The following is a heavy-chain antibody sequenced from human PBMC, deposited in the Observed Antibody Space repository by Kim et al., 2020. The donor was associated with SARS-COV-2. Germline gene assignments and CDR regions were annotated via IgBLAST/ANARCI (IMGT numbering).Heavy chain of an antibody. D-gene: IGHD1-26*01. V-gene: IGHV1-46*01. Sequence: ASVKVSCKASGYTFTSYHIHWVRQAPGQGPEWMGIIFSGGETISNKLQNFQGRVTMTRDTSTSTVYMELSSLKFEDTAVYYCAREFGGTYYFDYWGQGTLVTVSS. CDR1: GYTFTSYH. CDR2: IFSGGETI. CDR3: AREFGGTYYFDY. J-gene: IGHJ4*02.